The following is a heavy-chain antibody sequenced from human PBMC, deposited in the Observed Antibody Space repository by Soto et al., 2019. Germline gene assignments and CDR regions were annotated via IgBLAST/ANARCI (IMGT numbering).Heavy chain of an antibody. CDR3: VRGQQLGA. CDR1: GFTISSYW. CDR2: INGDGSTT. V-gene: IGHV3-74*01. J-gene: IGHJ5*02. D-gene: IGHD6-13*01. Sequence: EVQLVESGGGLVRPGGSLRLSCAASGFTISSYWVRWVRQAPGKGLVWVSRINGDGSTTSYADSVKGRFTISRDNAKNTLYLQMNSLRAEDTAVYYCVRGQQLGAWGQGTLVTVSS.